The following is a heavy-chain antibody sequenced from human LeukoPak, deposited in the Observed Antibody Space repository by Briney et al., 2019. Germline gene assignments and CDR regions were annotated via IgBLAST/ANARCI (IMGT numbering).Heavy chain of an antibody. CDR2: ISSGGSTI. D-gene: IGHD6-13*01. J-gene: IGHJ6*03. V-gene: IGHV3-48*03. CDR3: ARDPYSSSWYEYYYYYMDV. CDR1: GFTFSSYE. Sequence: PGGSLRLSCAASGFTFSSYEMNWVRQAPGKGLEWVSYISSGGSTIYYADSVKGRFTISRDNSKNTLYLQMNSLRAEDTAVYYCARDPYSSSWYEYYYYYMDVWGKGTTVTVSS.